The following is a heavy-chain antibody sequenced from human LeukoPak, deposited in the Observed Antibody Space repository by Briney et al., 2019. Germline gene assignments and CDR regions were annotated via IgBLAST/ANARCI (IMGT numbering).Heavy chain of an antibody. V-gene: IGHV3-23*01. CDR1: GFTFSSYA. Sequence: PGGSLRLSCAASGFTFSSYAVSWVRHAPGKGLEWVSAISCCGGSTYYAASVEGRFTISRDNSKNTLYLQRNSLRAEDTAVYYFAKARMTIVVVTASAYWAQGTLVTVSS. CDR3: AKARMTIVVVTASAY. CDR2: ISCCGGST. J-gene: IGHJ4*02. D-gene: IGHD2-21*02.